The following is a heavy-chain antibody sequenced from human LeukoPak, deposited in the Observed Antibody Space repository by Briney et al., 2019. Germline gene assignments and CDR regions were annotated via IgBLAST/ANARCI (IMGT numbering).Heavy chain of an antibody. Sequence: GGSLRLSCAASGFTFSSYSMNWVRQAPGKGLEWVSSISSSSSYIYYADSVKGRFTISRDNAKNSLYLQMNSLRAEDTAVYYCAKGSSGWSEYFQHWGQGTLVTVSS. D-gene: IGHD6-19*01. V-gene: IGHV3-21*01. CDR3: AKGSSGWSEYFQH. CDR2: ISSSSSYI. J-gene: IGHJ1*01. CDR1: GFTFSSYS.